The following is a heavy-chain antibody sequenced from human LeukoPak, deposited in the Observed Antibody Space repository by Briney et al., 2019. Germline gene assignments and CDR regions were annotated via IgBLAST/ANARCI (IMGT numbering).Heavy chain of an antibody. Sequence: ASVKVSCKASGYTFTGYYMHWVRQAPGQGLEWMGWINPNSGGTNYAQKFQGRVTMTRDTSISTAYMELSRPRSDDTAVYYCARVSWNWNPFDYWGQGTLVTVSS. D-gene: IGHD1-1*01. CDR2: INPNSGGT. CDR3: ARVSWNWNPFDY. CDR1: GYTFTGYY. J-gene: IGHJ4*02. V-gene: IGHV1-2*02.